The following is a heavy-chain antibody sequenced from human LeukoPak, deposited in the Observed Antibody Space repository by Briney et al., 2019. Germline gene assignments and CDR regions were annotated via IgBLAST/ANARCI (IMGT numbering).Heavy chain of an antibody. D-gene: IGHD6-13*01. J-gene: IGHJ4*02. CDR3: ARQKAAGPFDY. CDR2: IDPSDSYS. Sequence: GESLRIFCKGSGYSFTSYWISWVRQMPGKGLGWMGRIDPSDSYSNYSPSFQGQVTISADKSISTAYLQWSSLEASDTAMYYCARQKAAGPFDYWGQGTLVTVSS. V-gene: IGHV5-10-1*01. CDR1: GYSFTSYW.